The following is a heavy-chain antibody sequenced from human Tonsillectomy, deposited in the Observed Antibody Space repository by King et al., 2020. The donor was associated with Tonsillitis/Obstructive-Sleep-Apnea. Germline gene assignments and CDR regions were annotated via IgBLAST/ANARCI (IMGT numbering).Heavy chain of an antibody. Sequence: VQLVESGGGVVQPGRSLRLSCAASGFTFSSYGMHWVRQAPGKGLEWVAIIWYDGSNEYYTDSVKGRFTISRDNSKNKLYLQMNSLGAEDPAVYYCARGFWGDYYDSSDHFFASWGQGTLVTASS. D-gene: IGHD3-22*01. V-gene: IGHV3-33*01. J-gene: IGHJ4*02. CDR2: IWYDGSNE. CDR3: ARGFWGDYYDSSDHFFAS. CDR1: GFTFSSYG.